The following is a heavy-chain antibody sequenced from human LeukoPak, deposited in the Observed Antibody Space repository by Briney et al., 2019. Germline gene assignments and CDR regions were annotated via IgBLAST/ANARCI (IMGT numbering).Heavy chain of an antibody. D-gene: IGHD3-10*01. Sequence: GGSLRLSCEASGFTFSDSAMSWVRQASGRGLEWVSLISASGGNSYYADSVKGRFTISRDNSQNTLYLQMNSLRAEDTAVYYCAKDRHYYGSGSFYRYFDYWGQGTLVTVSS. CDR1: GFTFSDSA. CDR2: ISASGGNS. CDR3: AKDRHYYGSGSFYRYFDY. J-gene: IGHJ4*02. V-gene: IGHV3-23*01.